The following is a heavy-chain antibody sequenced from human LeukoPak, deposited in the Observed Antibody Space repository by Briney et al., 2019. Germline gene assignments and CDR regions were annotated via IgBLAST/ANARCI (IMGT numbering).Heavy chain of an antibody. V-gene: IGHV4-34*01. D-gene: IGHD1-26*01. CDR1: GGSFSGYY. J-gene: IGHJ6*03. CDR3: ARLVGATTYYYYYYYMDV. CDR2: INHSGST. Sequence: SETLSLTCAVYGGSFSGYYWSWIRQPPGKGLEWIGEINHSGSTNYNPSLKSRVTISVDTSKNQFSLKLSSVTAADTAVYYCARLVGATTYYYYYYYMDVWGKGTTVTISS.